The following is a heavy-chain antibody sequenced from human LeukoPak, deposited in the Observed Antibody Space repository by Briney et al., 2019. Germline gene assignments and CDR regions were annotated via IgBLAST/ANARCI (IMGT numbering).Heavy chain of an antibody. Sequence: GGSLRHSCAASGFTFSYNWMHWVRQAPGKGLVWVSRIDNDGSSTNYADSVKGRFTISRDNAKNTLYLQMNSLRAEDTAVYYCARDDTYAYDYWGQGTLVTVSS. J-gene: IGHJ4*02. CDR3: ARDDTYAYDY. V-gene: IGHV3-74*01. CDR1: GFTFSYNW. D-gene: IGHD5-18*01. CDR2: IDNDGSST.